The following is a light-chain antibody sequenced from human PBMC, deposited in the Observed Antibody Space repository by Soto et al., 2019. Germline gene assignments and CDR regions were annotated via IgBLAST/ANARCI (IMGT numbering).Light chain of an antibody. CDR1: QSISSY. V-gene: IGKV1-5*03. CDR2: KAS. Sequence: IQMTQSPSSVSASVGDRVTITCRASQSISSYLNWYQQKPGKAPKLLIYKASSLESGVPSRFSGSGSGTEFTLTISSLQPDDFATYYCQQYNSYVWTFGQGTKVDIK. J-gene: IGKJ1*01. CDR3: QQYNSYVWT.